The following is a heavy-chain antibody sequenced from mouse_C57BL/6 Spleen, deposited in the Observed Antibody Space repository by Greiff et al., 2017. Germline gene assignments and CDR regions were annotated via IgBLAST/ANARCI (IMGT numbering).Heavy chain of an antibody. CDR1: GYPFSDSN. CDR2: INPNNGGT. CDR3: ARSSTGYFDD. V-gene: IGHV1-18*01. J-gene: IGHJ2*01. Sequence: VQLKESGPELVKPGASGKIPCKAPGYPFSDSNMVWVKHSHGKSLEWIGAINPNNGGTIYNPKFKGKATLTVDNSSSTAYMERRSLTSEDTAVYYCARSSTGYFDDWSRGTTLTVSS.